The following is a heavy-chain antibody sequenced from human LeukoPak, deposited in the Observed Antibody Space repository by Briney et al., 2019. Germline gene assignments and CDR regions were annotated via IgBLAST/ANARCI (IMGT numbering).Heavy chain of an antibody. V-gene: IGHV1-18*01. CDR2: ISAYNGNT. D-gene: IGHD4-17*01. Sequence: ASVKVSFKASGYTFTIYGISWVRQARGQGGEWMGWISAYNGNTNYAQKLQGRVTMTTDTSTSTAYMALRSLRSDDTAVYYCARVAMTTVTTDFDYWGQGTLVTVSS. J-gene: IGHJ4*02. CDR3: ARVAMTTVTTDFDY. CDR1: GYTFTIYG.